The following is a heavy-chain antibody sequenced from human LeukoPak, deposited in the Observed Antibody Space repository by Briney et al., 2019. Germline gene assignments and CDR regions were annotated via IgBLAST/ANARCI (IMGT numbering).Heavy chain of an antibody. CDR1: GFTFSDYY. D-gene: IGHD4-17*01. V-gene: IGHV3-11*01. J-gene: IGHJ4*02. Sequence: SGGSLRLSCAASGFTFSDYYMSWIRQAPGRGLEWVSYISRSSGSINYADSVKGRFTISRDNAKNSLYLQMNSLGAEDTAVYYCARGQVDGERFFGYWGQGTLVTVSS. CDR2: ISRSSGSI. CDR3: ARGQVDGERFFGY.